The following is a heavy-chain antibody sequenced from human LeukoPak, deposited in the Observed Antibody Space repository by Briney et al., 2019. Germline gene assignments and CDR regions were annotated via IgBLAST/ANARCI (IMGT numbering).Heavy chain of an antibody. CDR1: GFTLSNYA. V-gene: IGHV3-30*04. D-gene: IGHD2/OR15-2a*01. CDR2: ITYDGSNK. CDR3: AKAFGTFFDY. J-gene: IGHJ4*02. Sequence: PGRSLRPSCAASGFTLSNYAMHWVRQAPGKGLEWVTFITYDGSNKYYADSVKGRFTISRDNSKNTLYLQMNSLRAEDTAVYYCAKAFGTFFDYWGQGTLVTVSS.